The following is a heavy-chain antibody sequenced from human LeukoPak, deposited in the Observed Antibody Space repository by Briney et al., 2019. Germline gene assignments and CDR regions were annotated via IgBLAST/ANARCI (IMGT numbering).Heavy chain of an antibody. D-gene: IGHD2-2*01. CDR3: AKALGPRRVPAAMDV. V-gene: IGHV3-23*01. CDR1: GITFSSYA. Sequence: GGSLRLSCAASGITFSSYAMSWVRQAPGKGLEWVSAISGSGGSTYYADSVKGRFTISRDNSKNTLYLQMNSLRAEDTAVYYCAKALGPRRVPAAMDVWGKGTTVTVSS. J-gene: IGHJ6*04. CDR2: ISGSGGST.